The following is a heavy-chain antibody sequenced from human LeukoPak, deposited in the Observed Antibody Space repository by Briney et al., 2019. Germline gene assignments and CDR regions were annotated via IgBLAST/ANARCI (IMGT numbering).Heavy chain of an antibody. Sequence: GGSLRPSCAASGFSFSSYAMSWVRHAPEKGLGWVSAISGSGGSTYYADSVKGRFTISRDNSKNTLYLQMNSLRAEDTAVYYCAKDTSYHTGKYYYYGMDVWGQGTTVTVSS. CDR3: AKDTSYHTGKYYYYGMDV. J-gene: IGHJ6*02. CDR2: ISGSGGST. V-gene: IGHV3-23*01. D-gene: IGHD1-14*01. CDR1: GFSFSSYA.